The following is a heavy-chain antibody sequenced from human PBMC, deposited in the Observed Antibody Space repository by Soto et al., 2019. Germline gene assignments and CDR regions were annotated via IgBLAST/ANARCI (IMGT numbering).Heavy chain of an antibody. CDR1: GFTVNNTY. J-gene: IGHJ4*02. CDR2: IYSGGDT. CDR3: ARGAPFAV. Sequence: EVHLVETGGGLIQPGGSLRLSCAASGFTVNNTYMSWVRQPPGKGLEWVSIIYSGGDTYYADSVKGRFTISRDSSKNTVYIQMNNRRAEDTVVYDCARGAPFAVWGQGTLVTFSS. V-gene: IGHV3-53*02.